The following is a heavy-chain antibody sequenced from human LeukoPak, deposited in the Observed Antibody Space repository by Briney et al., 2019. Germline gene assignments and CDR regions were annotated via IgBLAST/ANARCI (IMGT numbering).Heavy chain of an antibody. Sequence: SETLSLTCTVSGGSISSYYWSWIRQPPGKGLEWIGYTYYSGSTNYNPSLKSRVTISLDTSKNQFSLKLTSVTAADTAVYYCARRAYGSGSYPFDPWGQGTLVTVSS. V-gene: IGHV4-59*08. CDR3: ARRAYGSGSYPFDP. D-gene: IGHD3-10*01. J-gene: IGHJ5*02. CDR1: GGSISSYY. CDR2: TYYSGST.